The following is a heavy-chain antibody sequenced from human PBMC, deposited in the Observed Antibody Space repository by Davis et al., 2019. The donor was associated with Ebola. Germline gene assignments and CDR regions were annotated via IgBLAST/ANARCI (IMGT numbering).Heavy chain of an antibody. CDR1: GFTVSSNY. CDR2: IYSGGST. D-gene: IGHD5-18*01. Sequence: GESLKISCAASGFTVSSNYMSWVRQAPGKGLEWVSVIYSGGSTYYADSVKGRFTISRDNSKNTLYLQMNSLRAEDTAVYYCARAGYSYAKSPSYYYYYGMDVWGQGTTVTVSS. V-gene: IGHV3-53*01. CDR3: ARAGYSYAKSPSYYYYYGMDV. J-gene: IGHJ6*02.